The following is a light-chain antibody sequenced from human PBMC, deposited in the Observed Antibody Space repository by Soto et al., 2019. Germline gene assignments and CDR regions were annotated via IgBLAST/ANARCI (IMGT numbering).Light chain of an antibody. Sequence: EIQMTQSPSSLSASVGDRVTITCRASQSISSYLNWYQQKPGKAPKLLIYAASSLQSGVPSRFSGSGSGTDFTLTISSLQPEDFATYYCQQSYSTLITFGQGTRLEI. CDR3: QQSYSTLIT. V-gene: IGKV1-39*01. CDR1: QSISSY. CDR2: AAS. J-gene: IGKJ5*01.